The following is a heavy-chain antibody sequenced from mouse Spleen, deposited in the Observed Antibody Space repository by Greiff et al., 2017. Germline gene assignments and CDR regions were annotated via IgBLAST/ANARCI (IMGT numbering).Heavy chain of an antibody. D-gene: IGHD2-12*01. Sequence: QVQLQQPGAELVKPGASVKLSCKASGYTFTSYWMHWVKQRPGQGLEWIGMIHPNSGSTNYNEKFKSKATLTVDKSSSTAYMQLSSLTSEDSAVYYCARAYYSSWFAYWGQGTLVTVSA. J-gene: IGHJ3*01. CDR2: IHPNSGST. CDR3: ARAYYSSWFAY. V-gene: IGHV1-64*01. CDR1: GYTFTSYW.